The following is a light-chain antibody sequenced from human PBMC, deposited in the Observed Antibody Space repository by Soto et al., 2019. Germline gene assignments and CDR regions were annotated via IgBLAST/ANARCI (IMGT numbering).Light chain of an antibody. CDR2: GAS. Sequence: EIVMTQSPATLSVSPGERVTLSCRASQTVSSNLAWYQKKPGQAPRLLIYGASTRADGVPARFSGSGSGTDFTLTISSLQSDDLEVYYCQQYKNWPPYTFGQGTKLDIK. V-gene: IGKV3-15*01. CDR3: QQYKNWPPYT. CDR1: QTVSSN. J-gene: IGKJ2*01.